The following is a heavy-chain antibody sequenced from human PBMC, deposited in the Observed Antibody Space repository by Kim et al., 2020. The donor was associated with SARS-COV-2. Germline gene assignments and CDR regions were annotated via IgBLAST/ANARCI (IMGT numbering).Heavy chain of an antibody. CDR3: LKGGWGNVFDY. J-gene: IGHJ4*02. D-gene: IGHD3-16*01. Sequence: GGSLILSCAASGFRLRDSGMSWVRQAPGEGLEWVSTIGRGGDTYHADSLKGRFTISRDTSTNTVYLHISSLRVEDTAVYHCLKGGWGNVFDYWGQGTLVTVPS. V-gene: IGHV3-23*01. CDR2: IGRGGDT. CDR1: GFRLRDSG.